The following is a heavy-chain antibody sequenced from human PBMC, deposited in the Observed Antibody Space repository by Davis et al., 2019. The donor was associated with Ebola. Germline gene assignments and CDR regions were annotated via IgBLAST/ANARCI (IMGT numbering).Heavy chain of an antibody. J-gene: IGHJ5*02. Sequence: GESLKISCAASGFTFSSYAMHWVRQAPGKGLEWVAVISYDGSNKYYADSVKGRFTISRDNSKNTLYLQMNSLRAEDTAVYYCARDNWNDVGWFDPWGQGTLVTVSS. CDR1: GFTFSSYA. CDR3: ARDNWNDVGWFDP. V-gene: IGHV3-30-3*01. D-gene: IGHD1-20*01. CDR2: ISYDGSNK.